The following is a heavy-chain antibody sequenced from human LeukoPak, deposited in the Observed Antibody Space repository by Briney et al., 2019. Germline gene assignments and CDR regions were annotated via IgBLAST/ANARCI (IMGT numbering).Heavy chain of an antibody. Sequence: SETLSLTCTVSGGSISSSSYYWGWIRQPPGKGLEWIGSIYYSGSTYYNPSLKSRVTISVDTSKNQFSLKLSSVTAADTAVYYCATDGNFDLWGRGTLVTVSS. CDR1: GGSISSSSYY. D-gene: IGHD1-26*01. V-gene: IGHV4-39*07. CDR2: IYYSGST. CDR3: ATDGNFDL. J-gene: IGHJ2*01.